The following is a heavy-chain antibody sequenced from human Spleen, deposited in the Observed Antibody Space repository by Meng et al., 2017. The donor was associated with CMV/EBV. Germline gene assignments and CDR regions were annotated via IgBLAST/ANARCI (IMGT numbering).Heavy chain of an antibody. Sequence: GGSLRLSCVASGFTSGIYPMNWVRQAPGKGLEWVSSISSSSYYIYYADSVKGRFTISRDNAKNSLYLHMNSLRAEDTAVYYCARDLVEAGDYWGQGTLVTVSS. V-gene: IGHV3-21*01. D-gene: IGHD2-21*01. CDR3: ARDLVEAGDY. CDR2: ISSSSYYI. J-gene: IGHJ4*02. CDR1: GFTSGIYP.